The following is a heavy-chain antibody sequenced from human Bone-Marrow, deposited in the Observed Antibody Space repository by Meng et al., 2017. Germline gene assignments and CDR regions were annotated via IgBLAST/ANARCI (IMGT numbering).Heavy chain of an antibody. CDR2: IYYSGST. J-gene: IGHJ5*02. Sequence: QVQLQESGPGLVKPSETLSLTCTVSGGSISSYYWSWIRQPPGKGLEWSGYIYYSGSTNYNPSLKSRVTISVDTSKNQFSLKLSSVTAADTAVYYCARHLYGSGSYVWFDPWGQGTLVTVSS. D-gene: IGHD3-10*01. CDR1: GGSISSYY. CDR3: ARHLYGSGSYVWFDP. V-gene: IGHV4-59*08.